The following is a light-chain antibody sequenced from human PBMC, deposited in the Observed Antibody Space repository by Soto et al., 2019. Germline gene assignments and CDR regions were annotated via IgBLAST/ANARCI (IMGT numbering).Light chain of an antibody. CDR2: EVT. CDR3: SSYTTSNTQL. CDR1: SSDVGGYDY. Sequence: QSVLTQPASVSGSPGQSITISCTGTSSDVGGYDYVSWYQQHPDKAPKLMIYEVTDRPSGVSNRFSGSKSGNTASLTISGLQTEDEADYYCSSYTTSNTQLFGGGTKLTVL. V-gene: IGLV2-14*01. J-gene: IGLJ2*01.